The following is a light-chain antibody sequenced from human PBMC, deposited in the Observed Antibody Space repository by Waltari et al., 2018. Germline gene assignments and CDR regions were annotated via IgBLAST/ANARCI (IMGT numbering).Light chain of an antibody. Sequence: EIVMTQSPDTLSVSPGERATLSCRASQSVSSNLAWYQQKLGQAPRLLIYGASTRATGSPARFSGSGSGTEFTLTISNIQSEDFAVYYCQQYNNNWPLFGQGTKLEIK. V-gene: IGKV3-15*01. CDR3: QQYNNNWPL. J-gene: IGKJ2*01. CDR2: GAS. CDR1: QSVSSN.